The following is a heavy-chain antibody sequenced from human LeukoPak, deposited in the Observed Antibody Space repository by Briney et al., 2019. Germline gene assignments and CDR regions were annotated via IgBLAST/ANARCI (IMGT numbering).Heavy chain of an antibody. Sequence: GASVKVSCKVSGYTLTELSMHWVRQAPGKGLEWMGGFDPEDGETIYAQKFQGRVTMTRDTSTSTVYMELSSLRSEDTAVYYCARAAIPIEGWFDPWGQGTLVTVSS. CDR1: GYTLTELS. J-gene: IGHJ5*02. CDR3: ARAAIPIEGWFDP. D-gene: IGHD3-3*01. CDR2: FDPEDGET. V-gene: IGHV1-24*01.